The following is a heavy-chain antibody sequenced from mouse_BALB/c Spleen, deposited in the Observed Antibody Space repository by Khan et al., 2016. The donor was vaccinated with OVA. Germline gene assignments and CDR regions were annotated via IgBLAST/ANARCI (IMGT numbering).Heavy chain of an antibody. CDR2: INPRSSYT. J-gene: IGHJ4*01. CDR1: GYTFTSNT. Sequence: QVRLQQSGAELARPGASVKMSCKASGYTFTSNTMHWVKQRPGLGLEWIGYINPRSSYTNYNQRFKDKATLTADKSSSTAYMQLSSLTSEDSAVYYCARRSTGEAMDYGGQGTSVTVSS. CDR3: ARRSTGEAMDY. V-gene: IGHV1-4*01.